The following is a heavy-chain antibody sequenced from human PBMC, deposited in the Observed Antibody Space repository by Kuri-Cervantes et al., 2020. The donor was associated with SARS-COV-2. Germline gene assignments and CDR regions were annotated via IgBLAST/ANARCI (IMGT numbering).Heavy chain of an antibody. CDR1: GFTFSSYW. CDR3: ARAAGEGPIYYYYMDV. D-gene: IGHD2-21*01. CDR2: ISGSGSYI. Sequence: GESLKISCAASGFTFSSYWMSWVRQAPGKALEWVSSISGSGSYIYYADSVKGRFTISKESGENSLYLHMNSLRGDDTAVYYCARAAGEGPIYYYYMDVWGKGTTVTDSS. V-gene: IGHV3-21*01. J-gene: IGHJ6*03.